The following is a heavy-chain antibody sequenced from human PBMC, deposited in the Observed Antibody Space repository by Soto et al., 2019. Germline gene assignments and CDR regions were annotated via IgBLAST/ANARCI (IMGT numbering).Heavy chain of an antibody. J-gene: IGHJ4*02. Sequence: QVQLVQSGAEVRKPGSSVKVSCKASGDTFSSYAISWVRQAPGQGLEWMGGIVPFIGTTNYAQNFQGRVTITADKSTSTTYMELTSLRSEDTAVYYCARGGCSSSWRFDYWGQGALVTVSS. V-gene: IGHV1-69*06. CDR1: GDTFSSYA. D-gene: IGHD6-13*01. CDR3: ARGGCSSSWRFDY. CDR2: IVPFIGTT.